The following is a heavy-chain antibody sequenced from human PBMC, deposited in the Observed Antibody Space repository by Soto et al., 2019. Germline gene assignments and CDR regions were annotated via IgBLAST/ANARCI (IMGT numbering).Heavy chain of an antibody. V-gene: IGHV1-69*02. CDR1: GGTFSSYT. D-gene: IGHD6-6*01. CDR3: ARAVCIAARRCYFDY. J-gene: IGHJ4*02. CDR2: SIPILGIA. Sequence: QVQLVQSGAEVKKPGSSVKVSCKASGGTFSSYTISWVRQAPGQGLEWMGRSIPILGIANYAQKFQGRVTITADKSTSTAYMKLSSLRSEDTAVYYCARAVCIAARRCYFDYWGQGTLVTVSS.